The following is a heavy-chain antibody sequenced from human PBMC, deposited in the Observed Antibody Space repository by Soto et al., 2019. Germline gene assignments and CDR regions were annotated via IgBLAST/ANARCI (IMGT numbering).Heavy chain of an antibody. D-gene: IGHD3-10*01. CDR3: ATTYGSGYRAFDY. J-gene: IGHJ4*02. CDR1: GDTFNFYT. CDR2: VNPILTMS. Sequence: QVQLVQSGAEVRKPGSAVRVSCKASGDTFNFYTINWVRQAPGLGLEWMGRVNPILTMSNYARKFEGRVTITADKSTTTAYMALRSLRSDDTAIYYCATTYGSGYRAFDYWGQGALVTVSS. V-gene: IGHV1-69*02.